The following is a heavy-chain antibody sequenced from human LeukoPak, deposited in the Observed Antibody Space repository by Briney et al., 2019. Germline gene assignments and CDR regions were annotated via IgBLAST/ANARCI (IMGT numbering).Heavy chain of an antibody. CDR1: GFIFSDYY. D-gene: IGHD1-26*01. V-gene: IGHV3-11*01. CDR2: LSGTSDTI. J-gene: IGHJ6*02. CDR3: ARGGAHGMDV. Sequence: GSLRLSCAASGFIFSDYYMSWIRQAPGKGLEWVSYLSGTSDTIDYADSVKGRFTISRDNAKNLVFLQMNSPSAEDTALYYCARGGAHGMDVWGQGTTVTVSS.